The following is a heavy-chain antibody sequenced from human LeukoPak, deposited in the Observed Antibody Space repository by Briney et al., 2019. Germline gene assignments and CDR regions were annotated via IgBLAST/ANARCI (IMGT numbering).Heavy chain of an antibody. D-gene: IGHD3-22*01. CDR3: ARQRYDSTCGY. Sequence: PSETLSLTCTVSGGSISSSSYYWGWIRQPPGKGLEWIGSIYCSGSTYYNPSLKSRVTISVDTSKNQFSLKLSSVTAADTAVYYCARQRYDSTCGYWGQGTLVTVSS. CDR1: GGSISSSSYY. J-gene: IGHJ4*02. V-gene: IGHV4-39*01. CDR2: IYCSGST.